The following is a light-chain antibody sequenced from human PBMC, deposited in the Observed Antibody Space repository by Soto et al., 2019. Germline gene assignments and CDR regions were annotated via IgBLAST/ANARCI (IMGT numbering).Light chain of an antibody. V-gene: IGKV1-5*01. CDR2: DAS. CDR1: QSISNW. CDR3: QRYNSYSRT. Sequence: DIQMTHSPSTLSASVVYIVSITCRASQSISNWLAWYQQKPGKVPKLLIYDASSLESGVPSRFSGSGSGTEFTLTISGLQPDDFATYYCQRYNSYSRTFGQGTKVDIK. J-gene: IGKJ1*01.